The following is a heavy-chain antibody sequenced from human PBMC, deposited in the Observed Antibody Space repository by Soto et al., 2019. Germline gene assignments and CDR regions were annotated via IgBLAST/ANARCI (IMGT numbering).Heavy chain of an antibody. CDR3: ARTYSDFWSGYYTLYYYYYGMDV. CDR1: GYTFTSYG. CDR2: ISAYNGNT. D-gene: IGHD3-3*01. J-gene: IGHJ6*02. V-gene: IGHV1-18*01. Sequence: GXSVEVSFKDSGYTFTSYGISWVRQGPVQGLEWMGWISAYNGNTNYAQKLQGRVTMTTDTSTSTAYMELRSLRSDDTAVYYCARTYSDFWSGYYTLYYYYYGMDVWGQGTTVTVYS.